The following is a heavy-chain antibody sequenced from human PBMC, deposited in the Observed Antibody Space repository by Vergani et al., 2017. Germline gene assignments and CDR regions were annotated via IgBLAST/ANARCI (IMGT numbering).Heavy chain of an antibody. V-gene: IGHV3-21*01. CDR2: ISSSSSYI. CDR3: ARALNNYCSGGSCYSGSYYYYGMDV. CDR1: GFTFSSYS. D-gene: IGHD2-15*01. Sequence: EVQLVESGGGLVKPGGSLRLSCAASGFTFSSYSMNWVRQAPGKGLEWVSSISSSSSYIYYADSVKGRFTISRDNAKNSLYLQMNSLRAEDTAVYYCARALNNYCSGGSCYSGSYYYYGMDVWGQGTTVTVSS. J-gene: IGHJ6*02.